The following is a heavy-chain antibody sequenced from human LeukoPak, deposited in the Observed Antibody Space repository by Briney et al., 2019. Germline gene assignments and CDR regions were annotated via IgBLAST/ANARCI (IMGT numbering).Heavy chain of an antibody. D-gene: IGHD6-13*01. CDR2: INPNSGGT. Sequence: GASVKVSCKASGYTFTGSYMHWVRQAPGQGLEWMGWINPNSGGTNYAQKFQGRVTMTRDTSISTAYMELSRLRSDDTAVYYCARDLAAAGMVTEFDYWGQGTLVTVSS. CDR1: GYTFTGSY. V-gene: IGHV1-2*02. CDR3: ARDLAAAGMVTEFDY. J-gene: IGHJ4*02.